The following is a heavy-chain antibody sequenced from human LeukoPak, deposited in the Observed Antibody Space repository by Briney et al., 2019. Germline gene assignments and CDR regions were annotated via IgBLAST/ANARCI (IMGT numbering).Heavy chain of an antibody. J-gene: IGHJ4*02. CDR1: GITFSTYG. V-gene: IGHV3-30*18. D-gene: IGHD6-13*01. CDR3: AKATGSSWYYFDD. Sequence: GGSLRLSCADSGITFSTYGIHWVRQVPGKGLEWVAVISHDGSNYYYADSVKGRFTISRDNSKNTLYLQMNSLRTEDTAVYYCAKATGSSWYYFDDWGLGTLVTVSS. CDR2: ISHDGSNY.